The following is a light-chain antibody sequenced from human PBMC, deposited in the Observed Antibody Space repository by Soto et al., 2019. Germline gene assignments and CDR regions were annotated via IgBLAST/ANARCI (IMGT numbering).Light chain of an antibody. CDR1: SSDVGGYNY. CDR3: TSYAGSNNVV. CDR2: EVI. Sequence: QSALTQPPSASGSPGQSVTISCTGTSSDVGGYNYVSWYQQHPGKAPKLMIYEVIKRPSGVPDHFSGSKSGNTASLTVSGLQAEDEADYYCTSYAGSNNVVFGGGTKVTVL. J-gene: IGLJ2*01. V-gene: IGLV2-8*01.